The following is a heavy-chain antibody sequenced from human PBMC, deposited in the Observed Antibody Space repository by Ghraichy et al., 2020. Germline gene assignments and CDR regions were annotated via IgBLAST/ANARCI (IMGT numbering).Heavy chain of an antibody. CDR1: GFTFSSYA. J-gene: IGHJ4*02. Sequence: GESLNISCAASGFTFSSYAMSWVRQAPGKGLEWVSAISGSGGSTYYADSVKGRFTISRDNSKNTLYLQMNSLRAEDTAVYYCAKDLEVRGVTLLNEEKNTSDYWGQGTLVTVSS. CDR2: ISGSGGST. CDR3: AKDLEVRGVTLLNEEKNTSDY. V-gene: IGHV3-23*01. D-gene: IGHD3-10*01.